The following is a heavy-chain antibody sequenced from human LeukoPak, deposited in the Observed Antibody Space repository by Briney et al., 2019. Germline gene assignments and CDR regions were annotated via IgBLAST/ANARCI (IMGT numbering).Heavy chain of an antibody. CDR3: ASGGHDIQYYSQY. CDR2: VYTSGTT. V-gene: IGHV4-4*07. CDR1: DGSISSYY. J-gene: IGHJ4*02. D-gene: IGHD5-12*01. Sequence: SETLSLTCTVSDGSISSYYWSWVRQAAGKGLEWIGRVYTSGTTKYNSSLKSRVTISVDKSKNRFSLKLTSVTAADTAVYYCASGGHDIQYYSQYWGQGTLVTVSS.